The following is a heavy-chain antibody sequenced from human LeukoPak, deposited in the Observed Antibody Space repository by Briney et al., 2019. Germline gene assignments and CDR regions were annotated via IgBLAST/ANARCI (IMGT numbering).Heavy chain of an antibody. J-gene: IGHJ4*02. CDR1: GFTFSSYT. CDR3: AKDETGFLNYFQY. CDR2: IDSSGTKT. D-gene: IGHD3-3*01. Sequence: GGSLRLSCAASGFTFSSYTMSWVRQAPGKGLAWVSGIDSSGTKTTYADSVKGRFTISRDNPRNTLYLQMNSLRAEDTAVYYCAKDETGFLNYFQYWGQGALVTVSS. V-gene: IGHV3-23*01.